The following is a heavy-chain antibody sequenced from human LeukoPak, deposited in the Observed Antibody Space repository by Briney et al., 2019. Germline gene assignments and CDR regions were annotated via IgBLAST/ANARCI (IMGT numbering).Heavy chain of an antibody. D-gene: IGHD6-19*01. V-gene: IGHV3-21*01. J-gene: IGHJ4*02. CDR1: GFTFSNYT. CDR2: ISSSSSYI. CDR3: AREVENSSGWYSHFDY. Sequence: GGSLRLSCAASGFTFSNYTMNWVRQAPGKGLEWVSSISSSSSYIYYADSVKGRFTISRDNAKNSLYLQMNSLRAEDTAVYYCAREVENSSGWYSHFDYWGQGTLVTVSS.